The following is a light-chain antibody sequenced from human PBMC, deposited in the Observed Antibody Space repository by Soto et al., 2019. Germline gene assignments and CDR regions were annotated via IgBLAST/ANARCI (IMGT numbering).Light chain of an antibody. V-gene: IGKV3-20*01. Sequence: ESVLIQAPGAPSLSPGERATLSCRASQSVSSSYLAWYQQKPGQAPRLLIYGASSRATGIPDRFSGSGSGTDFTLTISRLEPEDFAVYYCQQYGSSPPITFGPGTRLEIK. CDR1: QSVSSSY. J-gene: IGKJ5*01. CDR2: GAS. CDR3: QQYGSSPPIT.